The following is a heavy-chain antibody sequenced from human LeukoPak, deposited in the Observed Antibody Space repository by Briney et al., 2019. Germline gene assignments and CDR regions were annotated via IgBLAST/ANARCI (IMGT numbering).Heavy chain of an antibody. J-gene: IGHJ4*02. D-gene: IGHD3-10*01. CDR1: GGSFSGYY. Sequence: PSETLSLTCAVYGGSFSGYYWSWIRQPPGKGLEWIGEINHSGSTNYNPSLKSRVTISIDTSKNQFSLKLSSVTAADTAMYYCASHYGSGFDYWGQGTLVTVSS. V-gene: IGHV4-34*01. CDR2: INHSGST. CDR3: ASHYGSGFDY.